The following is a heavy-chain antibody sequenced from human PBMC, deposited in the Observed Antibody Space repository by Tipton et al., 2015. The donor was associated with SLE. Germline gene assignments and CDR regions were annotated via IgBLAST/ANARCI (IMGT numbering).Heavy chain of an antibody. V-gene: IGHV4-31*03. CDR1: GASISSGDYY. J-gene: IGHJ4*02. CDR3: ARHPGASFDF. CDR2: IHDSGAT. Sequence: TLSLTCTVSGASISSGDYYWSWSRQHPGKGREWIGYIHDSGATFYNPSLSSRIAISLDTSQNEFSLRLTSVTAADTAVYYCARHPGASFDFWGQGILVTVSS.